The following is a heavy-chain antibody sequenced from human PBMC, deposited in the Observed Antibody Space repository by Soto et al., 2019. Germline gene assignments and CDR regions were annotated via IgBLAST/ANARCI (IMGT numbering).Heavy chain of an antibody. Sequence: QVQLQQWGAGLLKPSETLSLTCAVYCGSFRGYYWSWIRQPPGKGLEWIGEINHSGSTNYNPSLKSRVTMLVDTSKNQFSLKLSSVTAADTAVYYCARTSKFDCWGQGTLVTVSS. J-gene: IGHJ4*02. CDR3: ARTSKFDC. CDR1: CGSFRGYY. CDR2: INHSGST. V-gene: IGHV4-34*01. D-gene: IGHD6-6*01.